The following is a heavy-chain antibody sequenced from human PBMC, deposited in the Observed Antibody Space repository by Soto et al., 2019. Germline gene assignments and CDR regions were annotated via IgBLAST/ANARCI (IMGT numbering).Heavy chain of an antibody. CDR3: AGGFSNYYGMEV. CDR1: GFTFSSYG. D-gene: IGHD3-3*02. J-gene: IGHJ6*02. V-gene: IGHV3-30*03. CDR2: ISYDGSNK. Sequence: QVQLVESGGGVVQPGRSLRLSCAASGFTFSSYGMHWVRQAPGKGLEWVAVISYDGSNKYYADSVKGRFTISRDTSKNTLYLQMNSLRAEDTAVYSCAGGFSNYYGMEVWGQGTTVTVSS.